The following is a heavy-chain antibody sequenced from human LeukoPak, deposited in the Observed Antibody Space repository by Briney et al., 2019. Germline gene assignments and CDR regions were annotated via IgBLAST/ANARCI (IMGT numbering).Heavy chain of an antibody. D-gene: IGHD4-17*01. CDR1: GYSINSGYY. CDR2: IYHSGTT. V-gene: IGHV4-38-2*01. CDR3: ARLKSFSGYFGVFDI. Sequence: SETLSLTCAVSGYSINSGYYWGWIRQPPGKGLEWIESIYHSGTTYYNPSLKSRVTISVDTSKNQFSLKLSSVTAADTAVYYCARLKSFSGYFGVFDIWGQGTMVTLSS. J-gene: IGHJ3*02.